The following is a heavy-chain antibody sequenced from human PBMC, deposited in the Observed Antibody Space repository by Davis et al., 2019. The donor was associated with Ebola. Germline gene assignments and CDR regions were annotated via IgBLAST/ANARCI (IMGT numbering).Heavy chain of an antibody. Sequence: ASVKVSCKASGYTFTSYDINWVRQATGQGLEWMGWMNPNSGNTGYAQKFQGRVTMTRNTSISTAYMELSSLRSEDTAVYYCTTVVRARDQLPTDYWGQGTLVTVSS. V-gene: IGHV1-8*01. J-gene: IGHJ4*02. CDR2: MNPNSGNT. D-gene: IGHD2-2*01. CDR1: GYTFTSYD. CDR3: TTVVRARDQLPTDY.